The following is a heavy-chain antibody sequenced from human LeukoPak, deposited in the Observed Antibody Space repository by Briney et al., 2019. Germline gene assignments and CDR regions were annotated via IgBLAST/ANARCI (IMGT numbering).Heavy chain of an antibody. J-gene: IGHJ5*02. V-gene: IGHV3-23*01. D-gene: IGHD6-19*01. CDR1: GFTFSNYD. Sequence: PVGSQRLSCAASGFTFSNYDMRWPRHAPGKGLEGVSSISDSGDSTYYAVSVKGRFTISRDNSKNTLYLQMTNLRAADTAVYYCAKDLSGAVAADWFDPWDQGSLVPVSS. CDR2: ISDSGDST. CDR3: AKDLSGAVAADWFDP.